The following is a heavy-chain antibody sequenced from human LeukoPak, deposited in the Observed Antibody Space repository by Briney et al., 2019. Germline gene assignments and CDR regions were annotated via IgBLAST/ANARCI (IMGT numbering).Heavy chain of an antibody. Sequence: GGSLRLSCAASGFTFSNYRMHWVRQAPGKGLVWVSHINSDGSTTSYADSVKGRFTFSRDNAKNTLFLQMSSLRVEDTAVYYCVRVGGETTGPNWGQGTLVTVSS. J-gene: IGHJ4*02. D-gene: IGHD4-17*01. CDR1: GFTFSNYR. V-gene: IGHV3-74*01. CDR2: INSDGSTT. CDR3: VRVGGETTGPN.